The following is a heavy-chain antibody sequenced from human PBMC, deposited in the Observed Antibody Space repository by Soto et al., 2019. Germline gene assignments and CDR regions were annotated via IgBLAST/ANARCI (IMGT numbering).Heavy chain of an antibody. V-gene: IGHV4-39*01. CDR1: GGSISSSSYY. CDR2: IYYSGST. CDR3: ARLVRSIDY. Sequence: QLQLQESGPGLVKPSETLSLTCTVSGGSISSSSYYWGWIRQPPGKGLEWIGSIYYSGSTYYNPSLKSRVTISVDTSKNQFSLKLSSVTAEETAVYYCARLVRSIDYWGQGTLVTVSS. J-gene: IGHJ4*02.